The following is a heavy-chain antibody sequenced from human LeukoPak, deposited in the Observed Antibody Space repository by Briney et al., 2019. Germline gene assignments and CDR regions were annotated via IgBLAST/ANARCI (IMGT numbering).Heavy chain of an antibody. J-gene: IGHJ6*03. CDR3: AKENGYSYGNYYYYYYMDV. D-gene: IGHD5-18*01. V-gene: IGHV3-23*01. CDR2: ISGSGGST. Sequence: GESLKISCAASGFTFSSYAMSWVRQAPGKGLEWVSAISGSGGSTYYADSVKGRFTISRDNSKNTLYLQMNSLRAEDTAVYYCAKENGYSYGNYYYYYYMDVWGKGTTVTVSS. CDR1: GFTFSSYA.